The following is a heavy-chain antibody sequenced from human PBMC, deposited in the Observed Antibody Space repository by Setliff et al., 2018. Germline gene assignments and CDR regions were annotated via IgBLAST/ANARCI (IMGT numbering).Heavy chain of an antibody. Sequence: ASVKVSCKASGGTLINYAISWVRQAPGQGLEWMGGIIPIFGTANYAQKFQGRVTITADESTSTAYMELSSLRSEDTAVYYCARVSRTIVAARGFDYWGQGTLVTVSS. J-gene: IGHJ4*02. CDR2: IIPIFGTA. D-gene: IGHD1-26*01. V-gene: IGHV1-69*13. CDR1: GGTLINYA. CDR3: ARVSRTIVAARGFDY.